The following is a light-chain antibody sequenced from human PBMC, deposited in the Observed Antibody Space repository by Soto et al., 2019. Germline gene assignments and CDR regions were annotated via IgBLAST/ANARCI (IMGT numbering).Light chain of an antibody. Sequence: EIVLTQSPVTLSLSPGERATLSCRASQSVSSYLAWYQQKPGQAPRLLIYDASNRATDIPARFSGSGSGTDFTLTISSLEPEDFAVYYCLQRSGWPWTFGQGTRVEIK. CDR3: LQRSGWPWT. CDR1: QSVSSY. CDR2: DAS. V-gene: IGKV3-11*01. J-gene: IGKJ1*01.